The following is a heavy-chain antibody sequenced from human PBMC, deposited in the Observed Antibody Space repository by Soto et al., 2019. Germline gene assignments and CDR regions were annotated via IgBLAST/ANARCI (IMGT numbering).Heavy chain of an antibody. CDR2: ISSSGSTI. J-gene: IGHJ6*03. V-gene: IGHV3-11*01. CDR3: ARAKPITMVRGAYVYYYYYMDV. Sequence: PGGSLRLSCAASGFTFSDYYMSWIRQAPGKGLEWVSYISSSGSTIYYADSVKGRFTISRDNAKNSLYLQMNSLRAEDTAVYYCARAKPITMVRGAYVYYYYYMDVWGQGTTVTVSS. D-gene: IGHD3-10*01. CDR1: GFTFSDYY.